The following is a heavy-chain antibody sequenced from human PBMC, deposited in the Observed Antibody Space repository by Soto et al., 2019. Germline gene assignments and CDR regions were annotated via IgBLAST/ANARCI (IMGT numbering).Heavy chain of an antibody. V-gene: IGHV4-34*01. Sequence: ASETLSLTCAVYGGSFSGYYWSWIRQPPGKGLEWIGEINHSGSTNYNPSLKSRVTISVDTSKNQFSLKLSSVTAADTAVYYCARGGYSVVVVYFDYWGQGTLVTVSS. CDR2: INHSGST. CDR3: ARGGYSVVVVYFDY. D-gene: IGHD2-15*01. CDR1: GGSFSGYY. J-gene: IGHJ4*02.